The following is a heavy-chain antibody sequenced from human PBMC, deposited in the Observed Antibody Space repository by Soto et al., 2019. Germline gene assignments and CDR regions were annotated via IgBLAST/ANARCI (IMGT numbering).Heavy chain of an antibody. CDR1: VFTFSHYG. CDR3: ARYSGKYQGPIDY. CDR2: ISYDGSNK. V-gene: IGHV3-30*03. J-gene: IGHJ4*02. Sequence: WWSLRLSCSASVFTFSHYGIHWGRQAPGKGVEGLAVISYDGSNKHYADSVKGRFTVSRDNSKNTLYLQMNSLRAEDTAVYFCARYSGKYQGPIDYWGQGTLVTVSS. D-gene: IGHD1-26*01.